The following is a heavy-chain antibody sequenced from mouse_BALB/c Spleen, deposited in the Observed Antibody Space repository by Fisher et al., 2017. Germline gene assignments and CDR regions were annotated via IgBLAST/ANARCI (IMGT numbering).Heavy chain of an antibody. Sequence: KFKGKATLTIDTSSSTAYMQLSSLTSEDSAVYYCARSQYGPYYYAMDYWGQGTSVTVSS. J-gene: IGHJ4*01. CDR3: ARSQYGPYYYAMDY. D-gene: IGHD1-2*01. V-gene: IGHV1-4*01.